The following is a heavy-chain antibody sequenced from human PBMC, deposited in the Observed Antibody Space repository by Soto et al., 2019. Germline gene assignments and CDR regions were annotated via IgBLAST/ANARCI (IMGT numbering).Heavy chain of an antibody. D-gene: IGHD2-2*01. CDR3: ARLLLYQGWFDP. J-gene: IGHJ5*02. Sequence: QITLKESGPTLVKPTQTLTLTCTFSGFSLTTSGVGVGWIRQPPGKALEWLALIYWDDDKRYIPTLKSRLTIPKDTSKNQVVLTMANMDPMDTATYYCARLLLYQGWFDPWGQGSLVTVSS. V-gene: IGHV2-5*02. CDR2: IYWDDDK. CDR1: GFSLTTSGVG.